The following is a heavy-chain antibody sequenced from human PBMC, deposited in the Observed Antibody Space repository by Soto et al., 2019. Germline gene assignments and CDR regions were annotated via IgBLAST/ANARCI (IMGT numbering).Heavy chain of an antibody. CDR3: ARVNLDYVTGMDV. J-gene: IGHJ6*02. Sequence: QVQLQESGPGLVKPSQTLSLTCTVSGGPIPNYWSWIRQHPGKGLEWIGYIYDSGSTYYNPSRMSRVTMSLDTSKNQLSLKLTSVAAADTAVYYCARVNLDYVTGMDVWGQGTTVTVSS. CDR1: GGPIPNY. CDR2: IYDSGST. V-gene: IGHV4-31*03. D-gene: IGHD4-17*01.